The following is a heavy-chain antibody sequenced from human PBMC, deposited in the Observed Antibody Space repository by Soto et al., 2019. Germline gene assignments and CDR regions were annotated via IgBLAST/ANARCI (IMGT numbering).Heavy chain of an antibody. J-gene: IGHJ6*02. Sequence: GESPKISCKGSGYSFTSYWISWVRQMPVKVLEWMGRIDPSDSYTNYSPSFQGHVTISADKSISTAYLQWSSLKASDTAMYYCARLLVAATGYYYYYYGMDVWGQGTTVTVSS. CDR2: IDPSDSYT. CDR3: ARLLVAATGYYYYYYGMDV. D-gene: IGHD2-15*01. CDR1: GYSFTSYW. V-gene: IGHV5-10-1*01.